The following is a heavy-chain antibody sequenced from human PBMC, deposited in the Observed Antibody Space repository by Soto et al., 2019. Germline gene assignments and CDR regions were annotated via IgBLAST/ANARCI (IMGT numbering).Heavy chain of an antibody. CDR3: AKKPLRFLEWLHYYFDY. CDR2: ISGSGGST. CDR1: GFNFSSYA. Sequence: GGSLRLSCGAFGFNFSSYAMRWVRQAPGKGLEWVSAISGSGGSTYYADSVKGRFTISRDNSKNTLYLQMNSLRAEDTAVYYCAKKPLRFLEWLHYYFDYWGQGTLVTVSS. V-gene: IGHV3-23*01. J-gene: IGHJ4*02. D-gene: IGHD3-3*01.